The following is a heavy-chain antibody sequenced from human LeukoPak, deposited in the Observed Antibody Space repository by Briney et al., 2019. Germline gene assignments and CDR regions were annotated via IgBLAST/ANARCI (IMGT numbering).Heavy chain of an antibody. Sequence: PSETLSLTCTVSGGSISSYSWSWIRQPPGKGLEWIGYIYYSGSTNYNPSLKSRVTISVDTSKNQFSLKLSSVTAADTAVYYCARGSGSYSVYYYGMDVWGQGTTVTVSS. CDR3: ARGSGSYSVYYYGMDV. V-gene: IGHV4-59*01. CDR1: GGSISSYS. D-gene: IGHD1-26*01. J-gene: IGHJ6*02. CDR2: IYYSGST.